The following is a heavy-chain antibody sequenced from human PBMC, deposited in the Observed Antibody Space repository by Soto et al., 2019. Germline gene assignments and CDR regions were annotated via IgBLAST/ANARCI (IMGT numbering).Heavy chain of an antibody. CDR1: GFSLSTSGVG. Sequence: SGPTLVKPTQTLTLTCTFSGFSLSTSGVGVGWIRQPPGKALEWLALIYWDDDKRYSPSLKSRLTITKDTSKNQVVLTMTNMDPVDTATYYCAHRPVDPDFTIFGVVADAFDIWGQGTMVTVSS. CDR3: AHRPVDPDFTIFGVVADAFDI. V-gene: IGHV2-5*02. J-gene: IGHJ3*02. CDR2: IYWDDDK. D-gene: IGHD3-3*01.